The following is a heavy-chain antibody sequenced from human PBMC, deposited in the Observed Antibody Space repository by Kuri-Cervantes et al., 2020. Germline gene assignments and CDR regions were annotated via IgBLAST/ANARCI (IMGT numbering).Heavy chain of an antibody. Sequence: SETLSLTCTVSGGSISSGDYYWSWIRQPPGKGLEWIGYIYYSGSTYYNPSLKSRVTISVDTSKNQFSLKLSSVTAADTAVYYCARDRFGELFHYYYYGMDVWGQGTTVTVSS. CDR3: ARDRFGELFHYYYYGMDV. D-gene: IGHD3-10*01. V-gene: IGHV4-30-4*01. CDR1: GGSISSGDYY. CDR2: IYYSGST. J-gene: IGHJ6*02.